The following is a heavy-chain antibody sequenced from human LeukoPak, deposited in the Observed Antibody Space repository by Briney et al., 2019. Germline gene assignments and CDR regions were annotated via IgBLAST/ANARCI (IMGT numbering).Heavy chain of an antibody. J-gene: IGHJ5*02. CDR3: AKDPFDQMLPENWFDP. CDR1: GYTFTSYY. V-gene: IGHV1-2*02. D-gene: IGHD2-2*01. CDR2: MNPDSGDT. Sequence: GASVKVSCKASGYTFTSYYIHWVRQAPGQGLEWVGWMNPDSGDTNYARSFQGRVTMTRYTSISTAYMELSRLRFDDTAVYYCAKDPFDQMLPENWFDPWGQGTLVTVSS.